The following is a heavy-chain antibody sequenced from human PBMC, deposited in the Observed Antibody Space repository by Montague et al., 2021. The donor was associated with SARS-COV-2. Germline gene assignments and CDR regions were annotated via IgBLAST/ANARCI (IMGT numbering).Heavy chain of an antibody. J-gene: IGHJ6*03. V-gene: IGHV4-39*01. CDR2: IYYSGST. Sequence: SETLSLTCTVSGGSISSSSHYWGWIRQPPGKGLEWIGSIYYSGSTNYNPSLKSRVTISVDTSKNQFSLKLSSVTAADTAVFYCARHSGDYTIFGVVSYYLDVWGQGTTVTVSS. D-gene: IGHD3-3*01. CDR3: ARHSGDYTIFGVVSYYLDV. CDR1: GGSISSSSHY.